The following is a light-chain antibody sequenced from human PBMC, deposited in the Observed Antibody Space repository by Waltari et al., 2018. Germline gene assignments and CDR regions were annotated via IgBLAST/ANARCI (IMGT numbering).Light chain of an antibody. J-gene: IGKJ4*01. CDR2: GAS. CDR3: QQYNNWPLT. Sequence: ETGMTQSPDTLSVSAGERATLSSRASQSVSSNLAWYQHKPGQAPRLLSYGASIRATGFPARFSGSGSGTEFTLTISSLQSEDFAVYYCQQYNNWPLTFGGGTKVEIK. V-gene: IGKV3-15*01. CDR1: QSVSSN.